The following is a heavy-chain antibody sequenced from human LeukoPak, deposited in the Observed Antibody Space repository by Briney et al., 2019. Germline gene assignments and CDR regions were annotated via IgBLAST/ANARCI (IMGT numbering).Heavy chain of an antibody. D-gene: IGHD3-22*01. J-gene: IGHJ5*02. CDR3: ARGPGYYDSSGYYRGFWFDP. Sequence: GESLKISRTGSGYSFTSYWIGWVRQMPGKGLEWMGIIYPGDSDTRYSPSFQGQVTISADKSISTAYLQWSSLKASDTAMYYCARGPGYYDSSGYYRGFWFDPWGQGTLVTVSS. CDR2: IYPGDSDT. CDR1: GYSFTSYW. V-gene: IGHV5-51*01.